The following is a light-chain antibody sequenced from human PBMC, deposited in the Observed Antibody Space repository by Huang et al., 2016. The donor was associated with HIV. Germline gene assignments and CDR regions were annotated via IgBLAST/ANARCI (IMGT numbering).Light chain of an antibody. Sequence: ERVMTNSPATLSVAPGERDTLSCRASHRVSRNLAWYQQKPGQAPRILIHGASTRATGIPARFSGSGSGTEFTLAISSLQSEDSGVYFCQQYDNGPLTFGQGTRLEIK. CDR2: GAS. V-gene: IGKV3-15*01. CDR3: QQYDNGPLT. CDR1: HRVSRN. J-gene: IGKJ5*01.